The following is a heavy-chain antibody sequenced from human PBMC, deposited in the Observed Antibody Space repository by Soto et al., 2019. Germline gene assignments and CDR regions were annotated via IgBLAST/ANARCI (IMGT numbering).Heavy chain of an antibody. CDR1: GGSISTYF. V-gene: IGHV4-59*01. D-gene: IGHD3-10*01. CDR3: ARDSGTDHYYYMDV. CDR2: IYYDGST. Sequence: QVQLQESGPGLVKPSETLSLTCTVSGGSISTYFWGWIRQPPGKGLEWIGYIYYDGSTKSNPSLKSRVTISVDTSKNQYSLKLSSVTAADTAVYYCARDSGTDHYYYMDVWGKWTTVTVSS. J-gene: IGHJ6*03.